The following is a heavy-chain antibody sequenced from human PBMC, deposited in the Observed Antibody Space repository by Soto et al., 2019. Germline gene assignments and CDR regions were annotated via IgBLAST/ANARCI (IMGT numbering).Heavy chain of an antibody. V-gene: IGHV1-69*01. CDR1: GGTFSSYA. J-gene: IGHJ6*02. CDR2: IIPIFGTA. CDR3: ARVRDSSGWYLYYGMDV. Sequence: QVQLVQSGAEVKKPGSSVKVSCKASGGTFSSYAISWVRQAPGQGLEWMGGIIPIFGTANYAQKFQGRVTITADESTSTAYMELSSLRSEDTAGYYCARVRDSSGWYLYYGMDVWGQGTTVTVSS. D-gene: IGHD6-19*01.